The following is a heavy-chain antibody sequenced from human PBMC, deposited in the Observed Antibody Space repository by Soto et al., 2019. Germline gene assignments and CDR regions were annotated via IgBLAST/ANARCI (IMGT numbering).Heavy chain of an antibody. CDR2: ISGSGGST. Sequence: GGSLRLSCAASGFTFSSYAMSWVRQAPGKGLEWVSAISGSGGSTYYADSVKGRFTISRDNSKNTLYLKMNSLRAEDTAVYYCAKGTGGSYYYDSSGSHDAFDIWGQGTMVTVSS. D-gene: IGHD3-22*01. J-gene: IGHJ3*02. CDR1: GFTFSSYA. CDR3: AKGTGGSYYYDSSGSHDAFDI. V-gene: IGHV3-23*01.